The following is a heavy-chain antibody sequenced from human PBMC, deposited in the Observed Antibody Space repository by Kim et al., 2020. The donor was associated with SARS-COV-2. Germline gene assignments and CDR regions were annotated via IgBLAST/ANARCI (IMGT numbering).Heavy chain of an antibody. D-gene: IGHD3-16*01. Sequence: GGSLRLSCVVSGFMVENYAMHWVRQVPGKGLEWVAGIFWNSGDTEYGDSVKGRFTISRDNAKKSLYLQMSSLRVEDTALYYCVKDEIPGGADVWGQGTTVTVSS. V-gene: IGHV3-9*01. CDR1: GFMVENYA. J-gene: IGHJ6*02. CDR3: VKDEIPGGADV. CDR2: IFWNSGDT.